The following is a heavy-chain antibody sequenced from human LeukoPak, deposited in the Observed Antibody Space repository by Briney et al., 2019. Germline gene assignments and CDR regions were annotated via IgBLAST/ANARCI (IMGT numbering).Heavy chain of an antibody. CDR2: ISGSSRHK. Sequence: GGSLRLSCAASGFTFSSYTMSWVRQAPGKGLEWVSSISGSSRHKYYADSVKGRFTISRDNAKNSLYLQMNSLRAEDTAVYYRARTANFAAGYYIDYWGQEPWSPSPQ. CDR1: GFTFSSYT. CDR3: ARTANFAAGYYIDY. D-gene: IGHD6-13*01. J-gene: IGHJ4*01. V-gene: IGHV3-21*01.